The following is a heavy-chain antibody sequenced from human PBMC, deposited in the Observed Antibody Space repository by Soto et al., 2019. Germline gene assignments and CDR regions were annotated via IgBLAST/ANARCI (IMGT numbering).Heavy chain of an antibody. J-gene: IGHJ4*02. D-gene: IGHD2-2*01. CDR2: IYYSGST. CDR1: GGSISSSSYY. V-gene: IGHV4-39*01. Sequence: SETLCLTCTVSGGSISSSSYYWGWIRQPQEKGLEWIGSIYYSGSTYYNPSLKSRVTISVDTSQNQFSLKLSSVTAADTAVYFCATSTGGHPTRVNYWGQGTLVTVSS. CDR3: ATSTGGHPTRVNY.